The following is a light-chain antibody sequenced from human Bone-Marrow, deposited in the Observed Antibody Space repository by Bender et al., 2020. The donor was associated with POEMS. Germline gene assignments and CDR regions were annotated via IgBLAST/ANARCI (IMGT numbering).Light chain of an antibody. CDR3: CSYDGVGV. V-gene: IGLV2-23*01. Sequence: QSVLTQPASVSGSPGQSITISCSGANSVLGTYGLVSWYQQHPGRAPKLLIYEGTERPSGVSHRFSGSKSGHTASLTISGLQAEDEADYYCCSYDGVGVFGTGTRVTVL. CDR1: NSVLGTYGL. J-gene: IGLJ1*01. CDR2: EGT.